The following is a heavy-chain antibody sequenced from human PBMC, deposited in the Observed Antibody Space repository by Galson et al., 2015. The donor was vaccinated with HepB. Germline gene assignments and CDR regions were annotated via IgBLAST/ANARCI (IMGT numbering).Heavy chain of an antibody. CDR3: ARHLEWLLVFDY. V-gene: IGHV4-39*01. D-gene: IGHD3-3*01. CDR2: IYYSGST. CDR1: GGSISSSSYY. J-gene: IGHJ4*02. Sequence: TLSLTCTVSGGSISSSSYYWGWIRQPPGKGLEWIGSIYYSGSTYYNPSLKSRVTISVDTSKNQFSLKLSSVTAADTAVYYCARHLEWLLVFDYWGQGTLVTASS.